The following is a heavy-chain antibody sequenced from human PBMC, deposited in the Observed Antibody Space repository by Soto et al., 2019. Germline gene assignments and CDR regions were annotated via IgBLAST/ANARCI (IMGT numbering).Heavy chain of an antibody. J-gene: IGHJ6*03. CDR3: ASGPSGSYYYYYYMDV. D-gene: IGHD1-26*01. V-gene: IGHV4-34*01. Sequence: SGTLSLTCAVYGGSFSGYYWSWIRQPPGKGLEWIGEINHSGSTNYNPSLKSRVTISVDTSKNQFSLKLSSVTAADTAVYYCASGPSGSYYYYYYMDVWGKGTTVTVSS. CDR2: INHSGST. CDR1: GGSFSGYY.